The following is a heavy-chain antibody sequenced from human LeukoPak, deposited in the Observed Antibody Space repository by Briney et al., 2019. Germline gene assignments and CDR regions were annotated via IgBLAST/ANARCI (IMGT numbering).Heavy chain of an antibody. CDR3: ARQYALAFDY. CDR2: ISNSGSTI. D-gene: IGHD2-2*01. CDR1: GFSFSDYY. V-gene: IGHV3-11*01. J-gene: IGHJ4*02. Sequence: GGSLRLSCAASGFSFSDYYMSRIRQAPGKGLEWVSYISNSGSTIYYADSVKGRFTISRDNAKNSLYLQMNSLRAEDTAVYYCARQYALAFDYWGQGTLLTVSS.